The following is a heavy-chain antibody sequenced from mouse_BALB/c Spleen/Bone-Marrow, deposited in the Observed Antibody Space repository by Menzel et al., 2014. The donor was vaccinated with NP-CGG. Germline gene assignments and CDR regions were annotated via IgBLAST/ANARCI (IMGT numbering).Heavy chain of an antibody. V-gene: IGHV1-80*01. Sequence: QVQLQQPGAELVRPGSSVKISCKASGYVFSSYWMNCVKQRPGQGLEWIGQIYPGDGDTNYNGKFKGKATLTADKSSSTAYMQLSSLTSEDSAVYFCARKYGDYWGQGTTLTVSS. CDR2: IYPGDGDT. CDR1: GYVFSSYW. CDR3: ARKYGDY. D-gene: IGHD2-10*02. J-gene: IGHJ2*01.